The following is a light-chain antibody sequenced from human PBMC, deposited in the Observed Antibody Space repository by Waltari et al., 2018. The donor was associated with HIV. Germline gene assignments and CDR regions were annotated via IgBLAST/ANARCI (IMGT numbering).Light chain of an antibody. Sequence: DIQLTQSPSFLSASVGDRVTITCRASQGISSYLAWYQQKPGKAPNLLIYAGSTLQRGVPSRFSGSGFGTEFTLTISSLQPEDVATYYCQQFRTFGQGTTLDIK. CDR1: QGISSY. V-gene: IGKV1-9*01. CDR2: AGS. CDR3: QQFRT. J-gene: IGKJ2*01.